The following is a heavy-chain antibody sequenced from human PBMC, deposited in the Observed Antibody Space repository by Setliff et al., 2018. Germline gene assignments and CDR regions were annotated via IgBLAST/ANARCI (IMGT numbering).Heavy chain of an antibody. V-gene: IGHV3-74*01. CDR2: INSDGSST. CDR1: GFTFSSYW. D-gene: IGHD3-3*01. J-gene: IGHJ6*03. CDR3: ARGIRYYDFWSGYLGPYYYYYYMDV. Sequence: GGSLRLSCAASGFTFSSYWMHWVRQAPGKGLVWVSRINSDGSSTSYADSVKGRFTISRDNAKTTLYLQMNSLRAEDTALYYCARGIRYYDFWSGYLGPYYYYYYMDVWGKGTTVTV.